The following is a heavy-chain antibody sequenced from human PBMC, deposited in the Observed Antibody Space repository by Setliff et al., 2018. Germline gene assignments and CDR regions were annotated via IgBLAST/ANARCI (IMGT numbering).Heavy chain of an antibody. V-gene: IGHV1-2*02. CDR2: INPNTGAA. CDR1: GYPFTGYY. Sequence: EASVKVSCKAFGYPFTGYYYNHWVRQAPGQGPEWMGWINPNTGAAKYAQQFQGRVTMTRDMSLRTVYLDLSGLTSDDTAVYYCTRDPTGSNFYNFQFYMDAWGKGTTVTVSS. J-gene: IGHJ6*03. CDR3: TRDPTGSNFYNFQFYMDA. D-gene: IGHD1-1*01.